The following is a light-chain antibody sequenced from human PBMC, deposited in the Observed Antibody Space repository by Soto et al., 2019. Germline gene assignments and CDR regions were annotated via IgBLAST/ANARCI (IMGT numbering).Light chain of an antibody. CDR3: SSYTSRSVV. CDR2: EVS. CDR1: SSDVGSYNR. Sequence: QAVVTQPPSVSGSPGQSVTISCTGTSSDVGSYNRVSWYQQPPGTAPKLMIYEVSNRPSGVPDRFSGSKSGNTASLTISGLQAEDEADYYCSSYTSRSVVFGGGTKLTVL. V-gene: IGLV2-18*02. J-gene: IGLJ2*01.